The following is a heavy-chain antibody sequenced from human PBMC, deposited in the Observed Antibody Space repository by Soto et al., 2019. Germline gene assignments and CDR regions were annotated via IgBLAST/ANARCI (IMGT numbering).Heavy chain of an antibody. J-gene: IGHJ6*03. CDR3: ARRGYGSRWPNVYRDA. CDR1: GFTFSNYE. D-gene: IGHD6-13*01. V-gene: IGHV3-64*01. Sequence: EAQLVESGGGLVQPGGSLRLSCAASGFTFSNYEMHWVRQAPGKGLEYVSGISNNGAHTDYAKSVKGRFTISRDNSENTLYLEMGRLRAENMALYYCARRGYGSRWPNVYRDACGKGTTVTVPS. CDR2: ISNNGAHT.